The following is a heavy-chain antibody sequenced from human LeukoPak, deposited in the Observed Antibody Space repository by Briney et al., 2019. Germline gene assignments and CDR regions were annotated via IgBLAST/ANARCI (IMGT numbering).Heavy chain of an antibody. CDR2: IRSDSSNQ. V-gene: IGHV3-30*02. Sequence: GGSLRLSCAASAFRFSSYGMHWVRQAPGKGPEWVAFIRSDSSNQYYADSVKGRFTISRDSSKNTLYLQMNSLRAEDTAVYYCVKVPLSSSGWDREYYFDYWGQGTLVTVSS. J-gene: IGHJ4*02. D-gene: IGHD6-19*01. CDR1: AFRFSSYG. CDR3: VKVPLSSSGWDREYYFDY.